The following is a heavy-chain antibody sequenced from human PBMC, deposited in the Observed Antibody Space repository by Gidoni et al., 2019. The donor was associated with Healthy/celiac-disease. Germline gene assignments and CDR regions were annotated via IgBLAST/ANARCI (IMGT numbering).Heavy chain of an antibody. D-gene: IGHD4-17*01. V-gene: IGHV1-46*03. CDR1: GYTFTSYY. CDR2: NKPRCCKN. CDR3: ARHHDYGDYLDY. J-gene: IGHJ4*02. Sequence: QVQLVQSGAEVKKPGASVKVSCKASGYTFTSYYMHWVPQAPGQGLEGMGINKPRCCKNRLQKKLQGRVTMTRDTSTSTVYMELSSLRSEDTAVYYCARHHDYGDYLDYWGQGTLVTVSS.